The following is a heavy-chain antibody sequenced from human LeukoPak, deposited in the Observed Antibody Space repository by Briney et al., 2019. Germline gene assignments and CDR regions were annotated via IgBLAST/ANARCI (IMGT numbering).Heavy chain of an antibody. J-gene: IGHJ6*03. CDR3: ARDGKVTPSYYYYYMDV. V-gene: IGHV4-4*07. Sequence: PSETLSLTCTVSGGSISSYYWCWIRQPAGKGLEWIGRIYTSGSTNYNPSLKSRVTMSVDTSKNQFSLKLSSVTAADTAVYYCARDGKVTPSYYYYYMDVWGKGTTVTVSS. CDR2: IYTSGST. D-gene: IGHD4-23*01. CDR1: GGSISSYY.